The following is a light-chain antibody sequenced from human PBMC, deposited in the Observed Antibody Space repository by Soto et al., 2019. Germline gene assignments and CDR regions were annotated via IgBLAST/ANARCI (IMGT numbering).Light chain of an antibody. CDR1: QTINTW. J-gene: IGKJ4*01. Sequence: DIQMTQSPSTLSASVGDRVTITCRASQTINTWLSWHQQKPGKAPKLLICAASTLQSGVPLRFSGTGSGTDFTLTISRLQPEDFATYYCQQLNSFPTFGGGTKVDI. V-gene: IGKV1-5*03. CDR2: AAS. CDR3: QQLNSFPT.